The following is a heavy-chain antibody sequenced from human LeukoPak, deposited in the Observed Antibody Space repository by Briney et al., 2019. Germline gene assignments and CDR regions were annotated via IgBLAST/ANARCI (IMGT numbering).Heavy chain of an antibody. J-gene: IGHJ4*02. D-gene: IGHD1-26*01. V-gene: IGHV3-30*03. Sequence: GESLRLSCAASGFNFNSHGMHWVRQAPGKGLEWVEVISYDGSKTYYADSVKGRFTISRDNSKNTLYLQMNSLRAEDTALYYCARTMYITGSSDFDYWGQGTLVTVSS. CDR2: ISYDGSKT. CDR3: ARTMYITGSSDFDY. CDR1: GFNFNSHG.